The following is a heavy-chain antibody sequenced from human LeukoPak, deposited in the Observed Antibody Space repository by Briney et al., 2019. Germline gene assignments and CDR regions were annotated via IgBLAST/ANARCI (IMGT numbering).Heavy chain of an antibody. D-gene: IGHD3-22*01. CDR1: GGSFSGYY. V-gene: IGHV4-34*01. J-gene: IGHJ4*02. Sequence: SETLSPTCAVYGGSFSGYYWSWIRQPPGKGLEWIGEINHSGSTNYNPSLKSRVTISVDTSKNQFSLKLSSVTAADTAVYYCARSTSGYPFDYWGQGTLVTVSS. CDR2: INHSGST. CDR3: ARSTSGYPFDY.